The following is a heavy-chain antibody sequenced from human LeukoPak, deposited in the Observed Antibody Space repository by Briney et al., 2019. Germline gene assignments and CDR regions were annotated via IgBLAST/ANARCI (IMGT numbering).Heavy chain of an antibody. CDR1: GGSTSSSYY. Sequence: SETLSLTCTVSGGSTSSSYYWSWIRQPPGKGLEWIGFIYYTGNTNYNPSLKSRVTISVDTSKNQVSLKLRSVTAADTAVYYCARDQYYDAFDIWGQGTVVIVSS. D-gene: IGHD1-26*01. CDR3: ARDQYYDAFDI. J-gene: IGHJ3*02. CDR2: IYYTGNT. V-gene: IGHV4-61*01.